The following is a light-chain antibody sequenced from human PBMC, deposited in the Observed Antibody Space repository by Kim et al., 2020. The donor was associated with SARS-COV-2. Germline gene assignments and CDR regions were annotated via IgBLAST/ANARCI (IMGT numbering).Light chain of an antibody. CDR3: EERTSWPLT. J-gene: IGKJ1*01. V-gene: IGKV3-11*01. CDR1: QSVNNY. Sequence: WSPGEGATHSCRASQSVNNYLAWYQQKPGQAPRLLIYETATRATGIPARFSGSGSGTDFTLTISSLEPEDFAVYYCEERTSWPLTFGQGTKVEIK. CDR2: ETA.